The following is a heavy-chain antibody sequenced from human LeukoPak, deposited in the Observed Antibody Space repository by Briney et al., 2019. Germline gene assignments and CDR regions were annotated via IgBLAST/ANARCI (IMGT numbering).Heavy chain of an antibody. D-gene: IGHD3-16*01. CDR3: VRDEGSGFPSRWV. V-gene: IGHV3-23*01. Sequence: GGSLRLSCAASGFTFSSYAMSWVRQAPGKGLEWVSAISGSGGSTYYADSVKGRFTISRDNSKNTLYLQMNSLRAEDTAVYYCVRDEGSGFPSRWVWGQGTLVTVSS. CDR2: ISGSGGST. J-gene: IGHJ4*02. CDR1: GFTFSSYA.